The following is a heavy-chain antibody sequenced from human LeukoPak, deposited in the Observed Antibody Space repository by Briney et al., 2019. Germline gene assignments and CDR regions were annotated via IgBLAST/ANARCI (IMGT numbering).Heavy chain of an antibody. CDR1: GGSISSGDYY. Sequence: PSETLSLTCTVSGGSISSGDYYWSWIRQPPGKGLEWIGYIYYSGSTNYNPSLKSRVTISVDTSKNQFSLKLSSVTAADTAVYYCAREKVGYCSSTSCYRGYWFDPWGQGTLVTVSS. J-gene: IGHJ5*02. CDR3: AREKVGYCSSTSCYRGYWFDP. CDR2: IYYSGST. V-gene: IGHV4-61*08. D-gene: IGHD2-2*03.